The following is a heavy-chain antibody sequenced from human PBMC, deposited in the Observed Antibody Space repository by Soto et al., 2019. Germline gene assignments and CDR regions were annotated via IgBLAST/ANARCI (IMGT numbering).Heavy chain of an antibody. CDR1: GYPFTHYG. D-gene: IGHD5-18*01. J-gene: IGHJ6*02. CDR2: ISPFNGNT. CDR3: ARRGYSYGSNYYYGMDV. V-gene: IGHV1-18*01. Sequence: ASVKVSCKSSGYPFTHYGITWVRQAPGQGPEWMGWISPFNGNTNYGQTLQGRVTLTTDTSTSTVYMELRSLRSDDTAMYYCARRGYSYGSNYYYGMDVWGQGTTVTVSS.